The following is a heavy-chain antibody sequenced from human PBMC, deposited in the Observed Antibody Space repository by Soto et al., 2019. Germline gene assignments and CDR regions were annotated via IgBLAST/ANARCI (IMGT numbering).Heavy chain of an antibody. J-gene: IGHJ4*02. CDR1: GGTFSSYA. D-gene: IGHD3-22*01. Sequence: SVKVSCKASGGTFSSYAISWVRQAPGQGLEWMGGIIPIFGTANYAQKFQGRVTITADESTSTAYMELSSLRSEDTAVYYCASSRCSGVSSSYYLSYFDYWRQGTLVTVSS. CDR3: ASSRCSGVSSSYYLSYFDY. CDR2: IIPIFGTA. V-gene: IGHV1-69*13.